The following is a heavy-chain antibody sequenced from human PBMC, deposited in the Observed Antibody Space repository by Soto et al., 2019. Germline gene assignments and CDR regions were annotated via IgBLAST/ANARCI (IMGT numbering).Heavy chain of an antibody. J-gene: IGHJ4*02. D-gene: IGHD2-8*02. CDR2: IGYDGKIK. CDR1: GFTFGGHG. CDR3: ARFRGDDPGGSFDY. Sequence: VHLVESGGGVVQPGMSLRHSCAASGFTFGGHGMHWVRQAPGKGLEWVALIGYDGKIKNYIDSVKGRFTISRDNSNNILHLQMNSLRAEDTAVYYCARFRGDDPGGSFDYWGQGTLVTVSS. V-gene: IGHV3-33*01.